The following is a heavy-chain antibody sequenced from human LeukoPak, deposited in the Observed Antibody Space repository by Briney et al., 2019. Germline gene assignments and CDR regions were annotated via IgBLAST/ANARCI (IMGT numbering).Heavy chain of an antibody. Sequence: SETLSLTCTVSGGSISSDYWSWIRQPPGKGLEWIGYTHYSGSHNYNLSLTSRVTISVDKSKNQFSLKLSSVTAADTAVDYCARESVKYSNYRCFEPWGQGTLVTVSS. CDR1: GGSISSDY. J-gene: IGHJ5*02. V-gene: IGHV4-59*01. CDR3: ARESVKYSNYRCFEP. CDR2: THYSGSH. D-gene: IGHD4-11*01.